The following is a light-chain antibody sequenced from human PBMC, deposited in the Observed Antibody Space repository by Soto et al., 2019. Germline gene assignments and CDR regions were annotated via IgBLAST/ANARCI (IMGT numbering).Light chain of an antibody. J-gene: IGKJ3*01. CDR1: QGISSY. Sequence: VIWMTQSPSLLSASTGDRVTISCRMSQGISSYLAWYQQKPGKAPELLIYAASSLQSGLPSRFSGAQSGTDFTLTISSLQPEDLGTYFCQQSYNMPFTFGPGTKVDIK. V-gene: IGKV1D-8*03. CDR3: QQSYNMPFT. CDR2: AAS.